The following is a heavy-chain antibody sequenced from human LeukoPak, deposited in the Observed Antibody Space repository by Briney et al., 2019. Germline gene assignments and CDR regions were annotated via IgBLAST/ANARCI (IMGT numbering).Heavy chain of an antibody. J-gene: IGHJ4*02. D-gene: IGHD1-26*01. Sequence: GWSLRLSCAASGFTFSSYGMHWVRQAPGKGLEWVAVISYDGSNKYYADSVKGRFTISRDNSKNTLYLQMNSLRAEDTAVYYCARVRELLGFDYWGQGTLVTVSS. V-gene: IGHV3-30*03. CDR2: ISYDGSNK. CDR1: GFTFSSYG. CDR3: ARVRELLGFDY.